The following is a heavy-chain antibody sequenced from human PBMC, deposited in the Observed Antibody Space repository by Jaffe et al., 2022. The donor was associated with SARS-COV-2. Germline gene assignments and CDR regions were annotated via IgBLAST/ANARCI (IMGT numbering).Heavy chain of an antibody. CDR3: AKAIAVAENFDY. CDR2: IRGSGGST. J-gene: IGHJ4*02. D-gene: IGHD6-19*01. V-gene: IGHV3-23*01. Sequence: EVQLLESGGGLVQPGGSLRLSCAASGFTFSSYAMSWVRQAPGKGLEWVSVIRGSGGSTYYADSVKGRFTISRDNSKNTLYLQMNSLRAEDTAVYYCAKAIAVAENFDYWGQGTLVTVSS. CDR1: GFTFSSYA.